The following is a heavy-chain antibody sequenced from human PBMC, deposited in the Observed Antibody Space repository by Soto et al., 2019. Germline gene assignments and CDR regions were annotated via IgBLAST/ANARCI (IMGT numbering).Heavy chain of an antibody. Sequence: EVQLLESGGGLVQPGGSLRLSCAASGFTFSSYAMSWVRQAPGKGLEWVSAISGSGGSTYYADSVKGRFTISRDNSKNTLYLEKNRLRAEHTAVCYCLLEWLSKIRSYCGYGMDGWGQGTTVTVSS. CDR2: ISGSGGST. D-gene: IGHD3-3*01. CDR1: GFTFSSYA. CDR3: LLEWLSKIRSYCGYGMDG. J-gene: IGHJ6*02. V-gene: IGHV3-23*01.